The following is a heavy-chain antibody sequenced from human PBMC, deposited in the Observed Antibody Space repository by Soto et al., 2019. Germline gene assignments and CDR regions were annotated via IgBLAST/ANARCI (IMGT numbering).Heavy chain of an antibody. CDR3: ARRMDGDYYYYYMDV. V-gene: IGHV4-39*01. Sequence: SETLSLTCTVSGGSISSSSYYWGWIRQPPGKGLEWIGSIYYSGSTYYNPSLKSRVTISVDTSKNQFSLKLSSVTAADTAVYYCARRMDGDYYYYYMDVWGKGTTVTFSS. CDR2: IYYSGST. CDR1: GGSISSSSYY. D-gene: IGHD4-17*01. J-gene: IGHJ6*03.